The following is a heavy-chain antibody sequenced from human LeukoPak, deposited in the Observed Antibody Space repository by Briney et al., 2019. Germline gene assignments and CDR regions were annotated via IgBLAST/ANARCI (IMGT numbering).Heavy chain of an antibody. D-gene: IGHD3-22*01. CDR3: ARVGSSHYDSSGYPDY. CDR1: GFTFSSYS. J-gene: IGHJ4*02. Sequence: GGSLRLSCAASGFTFSSYSMNWVRQAPGKGLEWVSSISSSSSYIYYADSVKGRFTISRDNAKNSLYLQMNSLRAEDTAVYYCARVGSSHYDSSGYPDYWGQGTLVTVSS. CDR2: ISSSSSYI. V-gene: IGHV3-21*01.